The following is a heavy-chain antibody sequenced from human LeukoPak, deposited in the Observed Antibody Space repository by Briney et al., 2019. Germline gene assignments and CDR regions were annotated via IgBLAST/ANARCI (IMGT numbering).Heavy chain of an antibody. CDR2: IYYTGST. D-gene: IGHD5-12*01. Sequence: SETLSLTCTVSGGSISSYYWSWIRQPPGKGLEWIGYIYYTGSTNYNPSLKSRVTISIDTSKNQFSLKLSFVTAADTAVYYCARGAVASISYFDSWGQGTLVTVSS. J-gene: IGHJ4*02. V-gene: IGHV4-59*08. CDR1: GGSISSYY. CDR3: ARGAVASISYFDS.